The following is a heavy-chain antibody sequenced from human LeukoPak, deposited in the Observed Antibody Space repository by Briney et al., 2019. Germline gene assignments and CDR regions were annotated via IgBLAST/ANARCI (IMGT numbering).Heavy chain of an antibody. V-gene: IGHV3-30*18. CDR3: ANTNSTY. CDR2: ISYDGSNK. J-gene: IGHJ4*02. D-gene: IGHD1-7*01. Sequence: GGSLGLSCAASGFTFSSYGMHWVRQAPGKGLEWVAVISYDGSNKYYADSVKGRFTISRDNSKNTLYLQMNSLRAEDTAVYYCANTNSTYWGQGTLVTVSS. CDR1: GFTFSSYG.